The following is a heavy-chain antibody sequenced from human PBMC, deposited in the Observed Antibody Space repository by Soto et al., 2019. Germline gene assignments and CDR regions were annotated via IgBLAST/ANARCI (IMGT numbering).Heavy chain of an antibody. Sequence: ASVKVSCKASGYTFTNFGISWVRQAPGQGLEWMGWISAYNGNTNYAQNFQGRVTMTTDTSTSTAYMELRSLRSDDTAVYYCARDGEGIAVPGNSFDIWGQGTMVTVSS. CDR1: GYTFTNFG. V-gene: IGHV1-18*01. D-gene: IGHD6-19*01. J-gene: IGHJ3*02. CDR2: ISAYNGNT. CDR3: ARDGEGIAVPGNSFDI.